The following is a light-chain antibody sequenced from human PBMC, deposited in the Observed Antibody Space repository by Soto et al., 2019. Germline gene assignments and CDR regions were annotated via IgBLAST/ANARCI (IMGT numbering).Light chain of an antibody. CDR3: SSYTSGSTLYV. J-gene: IGLJ1*01. CDR1: SSDVGSYNY. Sequence: QSVLTQPASVSGSPGQSITISCTGTSSDVGSYNYVSWYQHHPGKAPRLMIYASSNRPSGVSHRFSGSRFGNTASLTISGLQAEDEADYYCSSYTSGSTLYVFGTGTKVTVL. V-gene: IGLV2-14*01. CDR2: ASS.